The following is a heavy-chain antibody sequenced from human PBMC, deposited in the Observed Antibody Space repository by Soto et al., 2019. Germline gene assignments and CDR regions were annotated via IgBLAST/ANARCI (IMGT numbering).Heavy chain of an antibody. V-gene: IGHV4-30-4*01. J-gene: IGHJ4*02. Sequence: PSETLSLTCTVSGGSISSGDYYWSWIRQPPGKGLEWIGYIYYSGSTYYNPSLKSRVTISVDTSKNQLSLKLTSVTAADTAVYYCARDKITGLFDYWGQGTLVTVSS. CDR3: ARDKITGLFDY. D-gene: IGHD2-8*02. CDR1: GGSISSGDYY. CDR2: IYYSGST.